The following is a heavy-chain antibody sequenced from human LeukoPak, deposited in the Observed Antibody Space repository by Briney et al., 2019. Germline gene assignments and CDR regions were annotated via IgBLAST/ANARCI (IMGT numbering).Heavy chain of an antibody. CDR1: GFSFRSYW. V-gene: IGHV3-7*01. CDR3: ARDSSRRYYFDF. CDR2: IKRDGSEV. D-gene: IGHD6-19*01. Sequence: GGSLRLSCVDSGFSFRSYWMSWVRQAPGKGLEWVANIKRDGSEVYYLDSVRGRFTISRDNAKESVYLLMSSLRAEDTAMYYCARDSSRRYYFDFRGQGTLVTVSS. J-gene: IGHJ4*02.